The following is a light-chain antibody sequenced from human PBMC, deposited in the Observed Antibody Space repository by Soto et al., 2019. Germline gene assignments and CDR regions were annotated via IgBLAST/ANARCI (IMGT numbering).Light chain of an antibody. V-gene: IGKV3-20*01. CDR3: QQYGNSPT. CDR2: GAS. Sequence: EIVLTQSPATLSVSPGETVTLSCRASQSVSSSVVWYQQKPGQAPKVLIYGASTRATGIPVRFSGSGSGTEFTLTISRLEPEDFAVYFCQQYGNSPTFGRGTKVDIK. J-gene: IGKJ1*01. CDR1: QSVSSSV.